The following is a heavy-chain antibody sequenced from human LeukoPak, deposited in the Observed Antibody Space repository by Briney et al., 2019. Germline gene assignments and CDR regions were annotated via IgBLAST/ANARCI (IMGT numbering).Heavy chain of an antibody. Sequence: QSGGSLRLSCAASGFTFSDYYMSWIRQAPGKGLEWVANIKQDGSEKYNVDSVKGRFTISRDNAKNSLYLQMNSLRAEDTAVYYCARILWFGAKYYFDYWGQGTLVTVSS. J-gene: IGHJ4*02. CDR1: GFTFSDYY. V-gene: IGHV3-7*01. D-gene: IGHD3-10*01. CDR3: ARILWFGAKYYFDY. CDR2: IKQDGSEK.